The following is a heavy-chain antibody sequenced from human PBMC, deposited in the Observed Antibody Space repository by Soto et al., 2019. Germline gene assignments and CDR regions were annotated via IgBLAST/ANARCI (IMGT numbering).Heavy chain of an antibody. V-gene: IGHV4-34*01. CDR3: ARRLGRGILWFGRSAHY. Sequence: KASETLSLTCAVYGGSFSGYYWSWIRQPPGKGLEWIGEINHSGSTNYNPSLKSRVTISVDTSKNQFSLKLSSVTAADTAVYYCARRLGRGILWFGRSAHYWGHGTLVTVSS. CDR1: GGSFSGYY. D-gene: IGHD3-10*01. CDR2: INHSGST. J-gene: IGHJ4*01.